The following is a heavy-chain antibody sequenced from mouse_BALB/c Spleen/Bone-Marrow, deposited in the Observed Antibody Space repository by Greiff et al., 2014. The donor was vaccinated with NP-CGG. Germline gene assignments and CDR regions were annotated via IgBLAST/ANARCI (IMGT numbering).Heavy chain of an antibody. CDR2: ISNGGGST. CDR3: ARQGIYYGYDPFAY. D-gene: IGHD2-2*01. V-gene: IGHV5-12*02. CDR1: GFTFSDYY. Sequence: EVQRVESGGGLVQPGGSLKLSCATSGFTFSDYYMYWVRQTPEKRLEWVAYISNGGGSTYYPDTVKGRFTISRDNAKNTLYLQXXXXXXXXTAMYYCARQGIYYGYDPFAYWGQGTLVTVS. J-gene: IGHJ3*01.